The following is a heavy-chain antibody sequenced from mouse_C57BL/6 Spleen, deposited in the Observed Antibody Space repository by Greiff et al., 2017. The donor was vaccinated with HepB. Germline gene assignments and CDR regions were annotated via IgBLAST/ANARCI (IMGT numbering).Heavy chain of an antibody. CDR2: IWSGGST. Sequence: VKLMESGPGLVQPSQSLSITCTVSGFSLTSYGVHWVRQSPGKGLEWLGVIWSGGSTDYNAAFISRLSISKDNSKSQVFFKMNSLQADDTAIYYCARTDYYGSSHPTYWGQGTTLTVSS. J-gene: IGHJ2*01. D-gene: IGHD1-1*01. CDR3: ARTDYYGSSHPTY. CDR1: GFSLTSYG. V-gene: IGHV2-2*01.